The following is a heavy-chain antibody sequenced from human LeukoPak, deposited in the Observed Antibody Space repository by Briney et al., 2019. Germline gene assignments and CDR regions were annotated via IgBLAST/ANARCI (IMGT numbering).Heavy chain of an antibody. J-gene: IGHJ4*02. CDR3: TTDATYYDFWSGYYELDY. D-gene: IGHD3-3*01. V-gene: IGHV3-23*01. CDR1: GFTFSNYA. CDR2: ISGSGGST. Sequence: GGSLRLSCAASGFTFSNYAMSWVRQAPGKGLEWVSAISGSGGSTYYADSVKGRFTISRDNSKNTLYLQMNSLKTEDTAVYYCTTDATYYDFWSGYYELDYWGQGTLVTVSS.